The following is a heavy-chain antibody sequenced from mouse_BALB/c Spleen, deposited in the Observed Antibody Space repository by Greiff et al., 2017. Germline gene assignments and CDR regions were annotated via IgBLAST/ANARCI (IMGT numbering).Heavy chain of an antibody. V-gene: IGHV1-4*02. CDR2: INPSSGYT. Sequence: VQLQQSAAELARPGASVKMSCKASGYTFTSYTMHWVKQRPGQGLEWIGYINPSSGYTEYNQKFKDKTTLTADKSSSTAYMQLSSLTSEDSAVYYCARERGKGLYAMDYWGQGTSVTVSS. CDR3: ARERGKGLYAMDY. CDR1: GYTFTSYT. J-gene: IGHJ4*01. D-gene: IGHD3-3*01.